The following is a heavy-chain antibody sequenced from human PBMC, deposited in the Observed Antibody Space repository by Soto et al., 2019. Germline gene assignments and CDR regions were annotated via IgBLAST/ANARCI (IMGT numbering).Heavy chain of an antibody. V-gene: IGHV3-30*03. CDR3: ARDVGNYVPYYYGMDV. CDR2: IAYDGNDK. D-gene: IGHD1-7*01. Sequence: QAQLVESGGGEVQPGRSLRLSCAASEFTFNTYAMHWVRQAPGKGLEWVAVIAYDGNDKYYADSVKGRFTISRDNSKNALYLQMNTLRPEDTAMYYCARDVGNYVPYYYGMDVWGQGTTVTVSS. CDR1: EFTFNTYA. J-gene: IGHJ6*02.